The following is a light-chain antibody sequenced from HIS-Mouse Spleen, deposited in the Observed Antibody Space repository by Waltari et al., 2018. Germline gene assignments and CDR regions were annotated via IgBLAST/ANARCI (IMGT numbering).Light chain of an antibody. CDR3: CSYAGSSTSVV. J-gene: IGLJ2*01. Sequence: QSALTQPASVSGSPGQWLTIPCPGTSGAVGSYNFVTWYQHHPGKAPKLMIYEGSKRPSGVSNRFSGSKSGNTASLTISGLQAEDEADYYCCSYAGSSTSVVFGGGTKLTVL. V-gene: IGLV2-23*01. CDR2: EGS. CDR1: SGAVGSYNF.